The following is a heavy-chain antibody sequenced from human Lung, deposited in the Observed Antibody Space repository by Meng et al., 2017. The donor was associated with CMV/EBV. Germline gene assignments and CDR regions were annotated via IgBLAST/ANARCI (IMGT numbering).Heavy chain of an antibody. J-gene: IGHJ4*02. V-gene: IGHV4-30-4*01. D-gene: IGHD4-11*01. Sequence: QGHWKEPAPGLVKPSQTLSPTCTVSGGSISSGDYYWSWIRQPPGKGLEWIGYIYYSGSTYYNPSLKSRVTISVDTSKNQFSLKLSSVTAADTAVYYCARDRTTGRYFDYWGQGTLVTVSS. CDR1: GGSISSGDYY. CDR2: IYYSGST. CDR3: ARDRTTGRYFDY.